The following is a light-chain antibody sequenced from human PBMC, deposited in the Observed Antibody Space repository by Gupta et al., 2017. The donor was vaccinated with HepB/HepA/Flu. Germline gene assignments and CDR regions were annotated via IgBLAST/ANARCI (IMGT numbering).Light chain of an antibody. V-gene: IGLV2-11*01. J-gene: IGLJ1*01. Sequence: QSALTQPRSVSWSPGQSVTLSCTGTSSDVGTYDSVSWYQQHPGKAPKLIIYHVSERPSGVPNRFSGSKSGNTASLTISGLQAEDEADYFCCSYAGSDTNVFGTGTKVTVL. CDR3: CSYAGSDTNV. CDR2: HVS. CDR1: SSDVGTYDS.